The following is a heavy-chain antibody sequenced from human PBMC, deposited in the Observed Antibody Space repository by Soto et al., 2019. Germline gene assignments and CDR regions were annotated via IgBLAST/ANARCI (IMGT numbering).Heavy chain of an antibody. CDR3: AKENRRGYCSGGICYGYFDY. CDR1: GFTFSNYA. Sequence: VQLLESGGGLVQPGGSLRLSCTASGFTFSNYAMSWVRQAPGKGLEWVSTISGSGDSTNYADSVKGQFAISRDNSNNMLYVQMDRLRVEDTAVYYCAKENRRGYCSGGICYGYFDYWGQGTLVTVSS. D-gene: IGHD2-15*01. V-gene: IGHV3-23*01. J-gene: IGHJ4*02. CDR2: ISGSGDST.